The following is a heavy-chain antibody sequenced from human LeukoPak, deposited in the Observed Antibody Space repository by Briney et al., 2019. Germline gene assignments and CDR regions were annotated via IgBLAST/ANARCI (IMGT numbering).Heavy chain of an antibody. CDR1: VYTFTSYG. Sequence: ASATVSRKASVYTFTSYGTSWVRQAPGQGLEWMGWVSVYNGNTHYAQKPQSRVTMTTDTSTSTAYMELRSLRPADAAVYYCARGTGGSYHFDFGYRGTGITVTS. D-gene: IGHD1-26*01. CDR2: VSVYNGNT. CDR3: ARGTGGSYHFDF. V-gene: IGHV1-18*01. J-gene: IGHJ4*02.